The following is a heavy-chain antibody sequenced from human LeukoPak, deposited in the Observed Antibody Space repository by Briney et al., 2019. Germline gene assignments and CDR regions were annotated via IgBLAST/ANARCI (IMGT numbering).Heavy chain of an antibody. CDR3: ASPPRFSHSSGGTGY. CDR1: YDSIGTYL. V-gene: IGHV4-4*07. D-gene: IGHD6-19*01. J-gene: IGHJ4*02. Sequence: SETLSLTCTVSYDSIGTYLWNWVRQPAGKGLEWIGRIFASGSTFYSPSLMSRVTMSVDTSKSQFSLKLNSVTAADTAVYYCASPPRFSHSSGGTGYWGQGTLVTVSS. CDR2: IFASGST.